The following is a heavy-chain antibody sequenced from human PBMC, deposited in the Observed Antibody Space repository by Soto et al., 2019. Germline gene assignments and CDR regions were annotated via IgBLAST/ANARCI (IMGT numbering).Heavy chain of an antibody. Sequence: EVQLVESGGGLVQPGRSLRLSCAASGFTFDDYAMHWVRQAPGKGLEWVSGISWNSGSIGYADSVKGRFTISRDNAKNPLYLQMNSLRAEDTALYYCAKERRGYCSGGSCYQNNWFDPWGQGTLVTVSS. V-gene: IGHV3-9*01. D-gene: IGHD2-15*01. CDR3: AKERRGYCSGGSCYQNNWFDP. J-gene: IGHJ5*02. CDR1: GFTFDDYA. CDR2: ISWNSGSI.